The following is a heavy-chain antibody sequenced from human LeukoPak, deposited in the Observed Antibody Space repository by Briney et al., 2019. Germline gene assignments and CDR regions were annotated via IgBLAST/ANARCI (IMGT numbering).Heavy chain of an antibody. D-gene: IGHD1-20*01. CDR3: ARAAYNWN. J-gene: IGHJ4*02. Sequence: PGGSLRLPCSASGFTFSDYVMSWIRQAPGKGLEGVSYIDTSGTSLYYRDSVQGRFTISRDNAKNSLYLQMDSLRVEDTAVYYCARAAYNWNWGQGVLVAVSS. CDR1: GFTFSDYV. CDR2: IDTSGTSL. V-gene: IGHV3-11*01.